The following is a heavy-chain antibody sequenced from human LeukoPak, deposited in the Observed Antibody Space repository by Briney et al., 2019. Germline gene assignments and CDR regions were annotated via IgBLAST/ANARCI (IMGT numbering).Heavy chain of an antibody. CDR1: GFTFSSYA. Sequence: PGGSLRLSCVASGFTFSSYAMSWVRQAPGKGLEWVSAISGSGGSTYYADSVKGRFTISRDNSKNTLYLQMNSLRAEDTAVYYRAKESSGWYRAFDIWGQGTMVTVSS. CDR2: ISGSGGST. CDR3: AKESSGWYRAFDI. V-gene: IGHV3-23*01. J-gene: IGHJ3*02. D-gene: IGHD6-19*01.